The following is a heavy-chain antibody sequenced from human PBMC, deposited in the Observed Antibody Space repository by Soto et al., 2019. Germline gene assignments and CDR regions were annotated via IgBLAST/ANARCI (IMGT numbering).Heavy chain of an antibody. J-gene: IGHJ4*02. D-gene: IGHD5-18*01. CDR2: NNHSGST. CDR3: ARGPPRRGYSYGCDY. Sequence: SETLSLTCAVYGGSFSGYYWSWIRQPPGKGLEWIGENNHSGSTNYNPSLKSRVTISVDTSKNQFSLKLSSVTAADTAVYYCARGPPRRGYSYGCDYWGQGTLVTVSS. V-gene: IGHV4-34*01. CDR1: GGSFSGYY.